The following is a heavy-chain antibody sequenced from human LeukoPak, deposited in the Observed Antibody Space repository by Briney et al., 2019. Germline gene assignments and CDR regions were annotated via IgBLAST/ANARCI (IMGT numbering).Heavy chain of an antibody. V-gene: IGHV1-46*01. CDR3: ARDGFLEWLLFPYYYYGMDV. CDR2: INPSGGST. Sequence: ASVKVSCKASGYTFTSYYMHWVQQAPGQGLEWMGIINPSGGSTSYAQKFQGRVTMTRDTSTSTVYMELSSLRSEDTAVYYCARDGFLEWLLFPYYYYGMDVWGQGTTVTVSS. J-gene: IGHJ6*02. CDR1: GYTFTSYY. D-gene: IGHD3-3*01.